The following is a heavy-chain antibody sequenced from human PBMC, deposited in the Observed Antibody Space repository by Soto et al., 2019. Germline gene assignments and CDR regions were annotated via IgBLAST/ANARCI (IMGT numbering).Heavy chain of an antibody. Sequence: EVQLLESGGGLLQPGGSLRLSCAASGFTFSNYAMSWVRQAPGKGLEWVSTISGRGDSADYADSVKGRLTISRDNSKNAVYREMNSLRADDTAVYYGTKGSRGYGGGGRCPPKPYFDYWGQGTLVTVSS. CDR3: TKGSRGYGGGGRCPPKPYFDY. CDR2: ISGRGDSA. J-gene: IGHJ4*02. V-gene: IGHV3-23*01. CDR1: GFTFSNYA. D-gene: IGHD2-15*01.